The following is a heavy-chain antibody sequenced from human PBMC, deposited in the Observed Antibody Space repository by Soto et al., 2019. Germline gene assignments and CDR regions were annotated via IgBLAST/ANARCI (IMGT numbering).Heavy chain of an antibody. D-gene: IGHD1-26*01. CDR3: ARSLGSHYMDV. CDR2: IIAGRGIA. V-gene: IGHV1-69*04. J-gene: IGHJ6*03. CDR1: GYTSTNYG. Sequence: SVKVSCKASGYTSTNYGMHWVRQAPGQRLEWMGWIIAGRGIAKYAQKFQGRVTITADKSTSTAYMELSSLRSEDTAVYYCARSLGSHYMDVWGKGTTVTVSS.